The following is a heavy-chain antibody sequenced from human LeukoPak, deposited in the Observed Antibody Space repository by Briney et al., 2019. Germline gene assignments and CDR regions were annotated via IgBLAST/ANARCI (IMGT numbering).Heavy chain of an antibody. CDR1: RGSISSYY. Sequence: SETLSLTCTVSRGSISSYYWSWIRQPPGKGLEWTGYIYYTGSTNYNPSLESRVTISVDTSKNQFSLKLSSVTAADTAVYYCARQNPAASGQGLDYWGQGTLVTVSS. CDR2: IYYTGST. CDR3: ARQNPAASGQGLDY. D-gene: IGHD6-13*01. J-gene: IGHJ4*02. V-gene: IGHV4-59*01.